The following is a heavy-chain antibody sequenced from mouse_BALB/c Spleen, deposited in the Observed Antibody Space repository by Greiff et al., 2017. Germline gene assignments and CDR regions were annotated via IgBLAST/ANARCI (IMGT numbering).Heavy chain of an antibody. J-gene: IGHJ4*01. Sequence: VQLQQSGAELAKPGASVKMSCKASGYTFTSYWMHWVKQRPGQGLEWIGYINPSTGYTEYNQKFKDKATLTADKSSSTAYMQLSSLTSEDSAVYYCASRGGAYAMDYWGQGTSVTVSS. CDR1: GYTFTSYW. V-gene: IGHV1-7*01. CDR2: INPSTGYT. CDR3: ASRGGAYAMDY. D-gene: IGHD1-1*02.